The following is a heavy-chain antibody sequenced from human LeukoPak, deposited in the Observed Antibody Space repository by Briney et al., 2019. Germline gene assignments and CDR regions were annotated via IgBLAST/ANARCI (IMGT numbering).Heavy chain of an antibody. D-gene: IGHD6-13*01. J-gene: IGHJ4*02. CDR1: GFTFSSYG. V-gene: IGHV3-30*18. CDR3: AKDLGSIAAELDY. Sequence: GRSLRLSCAASGFTFSSYGMHWVRQAPGKGLEWVAVISYDGSNKYYADSVKGRFTISRDNSKNTLYLQMNSLRAEDTAVHYCAKDLGSIAAELDYWGQGTLVTVSS. CDR2: ISYDGSNK.